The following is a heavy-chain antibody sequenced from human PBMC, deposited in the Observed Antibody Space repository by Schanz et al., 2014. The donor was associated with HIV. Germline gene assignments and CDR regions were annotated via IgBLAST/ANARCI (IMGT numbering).Heavy chain of an antibody. V-gene: IGHV1-69*06. J-gene: IGHJ4*02. D-gene: IGHD2-21*02. CDR1: GGTFSSSA. Sequence: QVQLVQSGAEVKKPGSSVKVSCKASGGTFSSSAISWVRQAPGQGLEWMGGIIPIFDTTNYAQKFQGRVTITADKSTSTVYMDLSSLRSEDTAVYYCARTYTGDWSTGADWGQGTLVTVS. CDR2: IIPIFDTT. CDR3: ARTYTGDWSTGAD.